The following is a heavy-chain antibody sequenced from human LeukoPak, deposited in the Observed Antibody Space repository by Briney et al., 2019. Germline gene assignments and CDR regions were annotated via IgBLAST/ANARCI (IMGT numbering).Heavy chain of an antibody. V-gene: IGHV4-34*01. CDR2: INHSGST. Sequence: SETLSLTCAVYGGSFSGYCWSWIRQPPGKGLEWIGEINHSGSTNYNPSLKSRVTISVDTSKNQFSLKLSSVTAADTAVYYCARERYCSSTSCPPWDAFDIWGQGTMVTVSS. D-gene: IGHD2-2*01. J-gene: IGHJ3*02. CDR3: ARERYCSSTSCPPWDAFDI. CDR1: GGSFSGYC.